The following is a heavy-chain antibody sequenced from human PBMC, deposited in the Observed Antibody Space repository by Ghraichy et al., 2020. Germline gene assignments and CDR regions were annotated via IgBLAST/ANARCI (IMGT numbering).Heavy chain of an antibody. CDR2: ISSSSDYI. D-gene: IGHD3/OR15-3a*01. CDR3: ARNGFWTVGYMDV. Sequence: GGSLRLSCAASGFTFSNYKINWVRQAPGKGLEWVSFISSSSDYIYYADSVKGRFTISRDNAKNSLYLQMNSLRAEDTAVYYCARNGFWTVGYMDVWGKGTAVTVSS. J-gene: IGHJ6*03. CDR1: GFTFSNYK. V-gene: IGHV3-21*01.